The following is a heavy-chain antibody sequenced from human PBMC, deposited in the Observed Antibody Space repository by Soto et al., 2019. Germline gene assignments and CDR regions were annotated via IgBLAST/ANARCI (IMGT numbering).Heavy chain of an antibody. CDR1: GGTFSSYA. Sequence: SVKVSCKASGGTFSSYAISWVRQAPGQGLEWMGGIIPIFGTANYAQKFQGRVTITADESTSTAYMELSSLRSEDTAVYYCAREGGDYGDYATWFDPWGQGTLVTVSS. CDR3: AREGGDYGDYATWFDP. V-gene: IGHV1-69*13. D-gene: IGHD4-17*01. CDR2: IIPIFGTA. J-gene: IGHJ5*02.